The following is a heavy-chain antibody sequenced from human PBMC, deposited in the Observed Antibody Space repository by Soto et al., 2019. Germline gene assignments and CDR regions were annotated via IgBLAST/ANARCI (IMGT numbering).Heavy chain of an antibody. CDR3: STRAYDTNGYYRFDP. Sequence: SETLSLTCAVYGGSFSGHSWTWTRQSPGKGLEWIGDINHSGRVNYSPSLKSRVTISLDTSKNQFSLTLSAVTAADTAMYCCSTRAYDTNGYYRFDPWGQGTLVTVSS. V-gene: IGHV4-34*01. D-gene: IGHD3-22*01. CDR2: INHSGRV. CDR1: GGSFSGHS. J-gene: IGHJ5*01.